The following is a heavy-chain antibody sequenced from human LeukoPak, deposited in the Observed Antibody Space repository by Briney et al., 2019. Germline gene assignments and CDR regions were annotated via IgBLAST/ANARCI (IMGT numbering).Heavy chain of an antibody. CDR3: ARSPQTTGY. Sequence: GGSLRLSCAASGFTFRNYAMSWVRQAPGKGLEWVSGISGNGSGTYYADSVKVRFTISRDNSKNTLYLQMNSLRAEDTAVYYCARSPQTTGYWGQGTLVTVSS. J-gene: IGHJ4*02. V-gene: IGHV3-23*01. CDR1: GFTFRNYA. CDR2: ISGNGSGT. D-gene: IGHD1-1*01.